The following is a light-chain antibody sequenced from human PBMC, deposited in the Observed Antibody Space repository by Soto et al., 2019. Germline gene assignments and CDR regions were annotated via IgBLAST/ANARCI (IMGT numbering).Light chain of an antibody. V-gene: IGKV3-11*01. CDR2: DAS. CDR1: QSVSSY. CDR3: QQRSNWLWT. J-gene: IGKJ1*01. Sequence: EIVLTQSPATLSLSPGERATLSCRASQSVSSYLAWYQQKTGQAPRILIYDASNRATGIPARFSGSGSGTDFTLPISRLEPEDFEVYYCQQRSNWLWTFGQGTKVDIK.